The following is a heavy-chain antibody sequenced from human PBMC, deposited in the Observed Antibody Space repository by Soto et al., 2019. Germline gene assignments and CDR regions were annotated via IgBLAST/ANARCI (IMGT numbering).Heavy chain of an antibody. D-gene: IGHD2-21*02. CDR2: TKQDGSEK. CDR1: GISFSSYW. CDR3: VSGTACEY. V-gene: IGHV3-7*05. J-gene: IGHJ4*02. Sequence: GGSLRLYCVASGISFSSYWMNWVRQAPGKGLEWVANTKQDGSEKYYVDSVKGRFTISRDNAKNSLYLQMNSLRAEDTAVYYCVSGTACEYWGQGTRVTVSS.